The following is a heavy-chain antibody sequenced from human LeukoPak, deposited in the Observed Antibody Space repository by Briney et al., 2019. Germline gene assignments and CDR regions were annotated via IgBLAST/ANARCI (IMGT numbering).Heavy chain of an antibody. CDR1: GYTFTGYY. J-gene: IGHJ4*02. V-gene: IGHV1-2*02. D-gene: IGHD6-19*01. Sequence: ASVKVSCKASGYTFTGYYMHWVRQAPGQGLEWMGWINPNSGGTNYAQKFQGRVTMTRDTSISTAYMELSRLRSDDTAVYYCAKRGYIISSSGWYGFDYWGQGTLVTVSS. CDR3: AKRGYIISSSGWYGFDY. CDR2: INPNSGGT.